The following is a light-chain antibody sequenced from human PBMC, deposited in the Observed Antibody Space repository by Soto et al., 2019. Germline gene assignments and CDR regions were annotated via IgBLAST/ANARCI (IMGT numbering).Light chain of an antibody. V-gene: IGKV3-20*01. CDR2: GAS. CDR3: PEYGASAFT. Sequence: VVLTQSPATLSSSPGEPATLSCRASRHVYINDLDWYKQKPGRTPTLLLYGASTRATGIPDTVSATGSWTDFSGTISSVETEDFAVYYCPEYGASAFTFGPGT. J-gene: IGKJ3*01. CDR1: RHVYIND.